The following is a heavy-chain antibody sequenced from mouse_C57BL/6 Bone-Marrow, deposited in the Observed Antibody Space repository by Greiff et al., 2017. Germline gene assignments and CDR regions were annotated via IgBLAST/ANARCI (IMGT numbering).Heavy chain of an antibody. CDR2: ISGGGGNT. V-gene: IGHV5-9*01. CDR3: ARRGAAGYVDV. D-gene: IGHD6-1*01. Sequence: EVKVVESGGGLVKPGGSLKLSCAASGFTFSSYTMSWVRQTPEKRLEWVATISGGGGNTYYPDSVKGRFTISRDNAKNTLYLQMSSLRSEDTALYYCARRGAAGYVDVWGTGTTVTVSS. CDR1: GFTFSSYT. J-gene: IGHJ1*03.